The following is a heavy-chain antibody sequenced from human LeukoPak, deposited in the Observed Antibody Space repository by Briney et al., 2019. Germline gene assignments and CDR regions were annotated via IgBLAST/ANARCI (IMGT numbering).Heavy chain of an antibody. CDR1: GDSINSSTYS. CDR2: IYYSGST. D-gene: IGHD3-16*02. J-gene: IGHJ4*02. CDR3: ARAVYDYIWGSYRFDY. V-gene: IGHV4-39*07. Sequence: SETLSLTCTVSGDSINSSTYSWGWIRQPPGKGLEYIGSIYYSGSTYYNPSLKSRVTFSVDTSKNQFSLKLSSVNAADTAVYYCARAVYDYIWGSYRFDYWGQGTLVTVSS.